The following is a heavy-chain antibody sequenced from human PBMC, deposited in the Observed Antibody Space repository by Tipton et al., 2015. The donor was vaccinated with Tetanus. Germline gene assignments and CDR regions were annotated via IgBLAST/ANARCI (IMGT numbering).Heavy chain of an antibody. D-gene: IGHD5-24*01. Sequence: TLSLTYNVSGDSMTDFYWSWIRQAPGKGLEWIAYIFSTGRTQYNPSLKSRVTISIDTAKNQFSLHLSSVTAADTAIYYCARTTRRWLHPDFWGQGTLVTVSA. CDR3: ARTTRRWLHPDF. CDR2: IFSTGRT. CDR1: GDSMTDFY. J-gene: IGHJ4*02. V-gene: IGHV4-59*01.